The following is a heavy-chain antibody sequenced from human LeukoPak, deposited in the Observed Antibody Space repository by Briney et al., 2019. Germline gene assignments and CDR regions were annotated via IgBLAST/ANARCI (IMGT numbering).Heavy chain of an antibody. CDR3: ARDRHDILTGYYLNWFDP. CDR2: INPNSGGT. CDR1: GYTFTGYY. J-gene: IGHJ5*02. Sequence: GASVKVCCKASGYTFTGYYMHWVRPAPGQGLAWMRWINPNSGGTNYAQKFQGWVTMTRDTSISTAYMELSRLRSDDTAVYYCARDRHDILTGYYLNWFDPWGQGTLVTVSS. D-gene: IGHD3-9*01. V-gene: IGHV1-2*04.